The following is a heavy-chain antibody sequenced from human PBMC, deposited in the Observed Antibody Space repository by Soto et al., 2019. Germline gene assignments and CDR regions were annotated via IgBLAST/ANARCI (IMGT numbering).Heavy chain of an antibody. CDR2: IIPILGRP. CDR3: ARDHEGVGYCSGGRCYPRVFDV. D-gene: IGHD2-15*01. J-gene: IGHJ3*01. CDR1: GGFFSTYA. Sequence: ASVKVSCKASGGFFSTYAISWVRQAPGQGLEWMGGIIPILGRPNYAQKFQGRVTITADESTTTAYMELSRLSSEDTAMYYCARDHEGVGYCSGGRCYPRVFDVWGPGTMVTVSS. V-gene: IGHV1-69*13.